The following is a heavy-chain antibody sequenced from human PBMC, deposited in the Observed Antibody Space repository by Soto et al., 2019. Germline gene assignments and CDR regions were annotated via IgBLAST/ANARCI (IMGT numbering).Heavy chain of an antibody. J-gene: IGHJ6*02. Sequence: PGGSLRLSCATSGFTFDDYAMHWVRQIPGKGLEWVSGINWNSETVGYADSVKGRFTISRDSAKNSLYLQMTTLRPEDTALYFCARGQDLGGYDLRPMYGLDVWGQGTTVTVSS. D-gene: IGHD5-12*01. CDR2: INWNSETV. CDR1: GFTFDDYA. V-gene: IGHV3-9*01. CDR3: ARGQDLGGYDLRPMYGLDV.